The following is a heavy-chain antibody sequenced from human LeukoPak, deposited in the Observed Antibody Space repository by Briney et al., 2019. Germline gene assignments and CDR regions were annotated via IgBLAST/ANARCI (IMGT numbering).Heavy chain of an antibody. V-gene: IGHV3-23*01. CDR1: GFTFSSYA. J-gene: IGHJ4*02. Sequence: GGSLRLSCAASGFTFSSYAMSWVRQAPGKGLEWVSAMSGSGGSTYYADSVKGRFTITRDNSKNTLYLQLNSLRAEDTAVYYCAKDLVGANYYWGQETLVTVSS. CDR3: AKDLVGANYY. CDR2: MSGSGGST. D-gene: IGHD1-26*01.